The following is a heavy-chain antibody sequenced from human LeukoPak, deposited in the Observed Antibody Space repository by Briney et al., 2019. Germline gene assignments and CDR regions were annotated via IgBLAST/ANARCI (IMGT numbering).Heavy chain of an antibody. V-gene: IGHV3-30*18. CDR3: AKESIPVDSAYGGMDY. Sequence: PGGSLRLSCAASGFTFSSHGMHWVRQAPGKGLEWVAVISYDGSNKYCADSVTGRFTITRDKYKNTLYLHMNSLKAEDTAVDYCAKESIPVDSAYGGMDYWGQGTMVTVSS. J-gene: IGHJ4*03. CDR2: ISYDGSNK. CDR1: GFTFSSHG. D-gene: IGHD4-23*01.